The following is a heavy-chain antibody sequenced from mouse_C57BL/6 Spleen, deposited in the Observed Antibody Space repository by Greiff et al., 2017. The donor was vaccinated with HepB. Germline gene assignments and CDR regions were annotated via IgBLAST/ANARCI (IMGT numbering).Heavy chain of an antibody. CDR1: GFNIKDYS. CDR3: AREGALLGYAMDD. J-gene: IGHJ4*01. D-gene: IGHD2-1*01. CDR2: IDPEDGET. V-gene: IGHV14-2*01. Sequence: EVQLQQSGAELVKPGASVKLSCTASGFNIKDYSMHWVKQRTEQGLEWIGRIDPEDGETKYAPKFQGKATITADKSSSTAYMQLSSLTSEDSAVYFCAREGALLGYAMDDWGQGTSVTVSS.